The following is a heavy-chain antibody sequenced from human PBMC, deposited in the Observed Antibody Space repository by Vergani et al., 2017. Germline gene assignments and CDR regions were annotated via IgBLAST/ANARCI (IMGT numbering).Heavy chain of an antibody. CDR1: GFTFSSYS. Sequence: EVQLVESGGGLVKPGGSLRLSCAASGFTFSSYSMNWVRQAPEKGLEWVSYISSSSNTINYADSVKGRFTLSRDNAKNSLYLQMNSLRAEDTAVYYCTRGGASRGDYWGQGTLVTVSS. CDR3: TRGGASRGDY. J-gene: IGHJ4*02. CDR2: ISSSSNTI. V-gene: IGHV3-48*01. D-gene: IGHD2-2*01.